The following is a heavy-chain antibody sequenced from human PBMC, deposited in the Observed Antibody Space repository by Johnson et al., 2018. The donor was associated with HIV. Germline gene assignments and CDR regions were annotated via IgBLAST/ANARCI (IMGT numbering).Heavy chain of an antibody. D-gene: IGHD1-20*01. CDR2: ISSGGSSI. CDR1: GFVFSDSH. CDR3: ARGGNYNWLPDRVGRAFDI. J-gene: IGHJ3*02. Sequence: QVQLVESGGDLVKPGGSMRVSCVASGFVFSDSHMSWIRQAPGKGLAWISYISSGGSSIYYANSVRGRFTISRDNAKKSLFLQLSNLRADDTGVYYCARGGNYNWLPDRVGRAFDIWGQGTTVAVSS. V-gene: IGHV3-11*04.